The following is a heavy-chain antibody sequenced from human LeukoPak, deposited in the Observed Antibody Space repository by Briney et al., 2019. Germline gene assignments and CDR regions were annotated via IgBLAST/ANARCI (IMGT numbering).Heavy chain of an antibody. CDR2: ISSGGST. CDR1: GFTVNNKY. D-gene: IGHD6-25*01. V-gene: IGHV3-53*01. CDR3: GRDLIGTAASWDC. Sequence: GGSLRLSCAASGFTVNNKYMNWVRQAPGKGLEWVSVISSGGSTYYADSVKGRFTISSDNSKNTLYLQMNSLRVEDTAVYYCGRDLIGTAASWDCWGQGILVTVSS. J-gene: IGHJ4*02.